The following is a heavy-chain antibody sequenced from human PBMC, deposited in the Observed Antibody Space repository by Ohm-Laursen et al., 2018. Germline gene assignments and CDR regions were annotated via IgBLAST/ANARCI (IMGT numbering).Heavy chain of an antibody. CDR1: GFTVSNTY. J-gene: IGHJ4*02. CDR2: IYSDGNT. V-gene: IGHV3-53*01. D-gene: IGHD1-7*01. CDR3: AKWNYISG. Sequence: SLRLSCTAASGFTVSNTYMSWVRQAPGKGLDWVSVIYSDGNTNYADSVKGRFTISRDNSKNTLYLQMNSLRAEDTAVYYCAKWNYISGWGQGTLVTVSS.